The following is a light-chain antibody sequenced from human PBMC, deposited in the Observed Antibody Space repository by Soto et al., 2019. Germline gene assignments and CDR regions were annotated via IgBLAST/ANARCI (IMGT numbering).Light chain of an antibody. V-gene: IGKV4-1*01. CDR1: RSCLYKSNNKNH. Sequence: DIVMTQSPDSLAVSLGERATMNCKCSRSCLYKSNNKNHLAWYQQKPGQPPQLIIYWASTRESGVPERFSGSGSGTDFTLTISSLEAEDVAFYWCQQYFDVPFTFGGGTKVDI. J-gene: IGKJ4*01. CDR2: WAS. CDR3: QQYFDVPFT.